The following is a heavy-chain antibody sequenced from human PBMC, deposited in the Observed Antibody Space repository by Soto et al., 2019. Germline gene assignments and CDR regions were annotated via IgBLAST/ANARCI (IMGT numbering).Heavy chain of an antibody. CDR3: ARDRVGATHRLDY. CDR1: GFTFSSYA. D-gene: IGHD1-26*01. V-gene: IGHV3-30-3*01. Sequence: GGSLRLSCAASGFTFSSYAMHWVRQAPGKGLEWVAVISYDGSNKYYADSVKGRFTISRDNSKNTLYLQMNSLRAEDTAVYYCARDRVGATHRLDYWGQGTLVTVSS. J-gene: IGHJ4*02. CDR2: ISYDGSNK.